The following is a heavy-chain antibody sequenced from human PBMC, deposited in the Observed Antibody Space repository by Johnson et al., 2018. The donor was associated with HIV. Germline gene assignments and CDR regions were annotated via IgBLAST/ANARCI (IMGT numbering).Heavy chain of an antibody. Sequence: QVQLVESGGGVVQPGGSLRLSCAASGFTFSSYGMHWVRQAPGKGLEWVAFIRYDGSNKYYGDSVKGRFTISRDSSKNTLFLQLNSLRPEDTAVYYCARVSLAYSYGYDALDIWGQGTMVTVSS. CDR2: IRYDGSNK. CDR3: ARVSLAYSYGYDALDI. D-gene: IGHD5-18*01. V-gene: IGHV3-30*02. J-gene: IGHJ3*02. CDR1: GFTFSSYG.